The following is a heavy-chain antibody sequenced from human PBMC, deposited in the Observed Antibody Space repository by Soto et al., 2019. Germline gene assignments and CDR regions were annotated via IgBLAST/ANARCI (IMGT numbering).Heavy chain of an antibody. J-gene: IGHJ6*02. D-gene: IGHD1-26*01. CDR1: GSTFSRYA. CDR3: ARRREGYYYGLDV. V-gene: IGHV3-74*01. CDR2: INSDGSST. Sequence: GGSLRLSXAASGSTFSRYAMNWVRQAPGKGLEWVSRINSDGSSTRYADSVKGRFSISRDNSKSTLYLQMNTLRAEDTAVYYCARRREGYYYGLDVWGQGTTVTVSS.